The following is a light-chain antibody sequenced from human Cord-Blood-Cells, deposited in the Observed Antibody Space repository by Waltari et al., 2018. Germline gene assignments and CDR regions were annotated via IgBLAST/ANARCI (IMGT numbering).Light chain of an antibody. CDR2: YDS. V-gene: IGLV3-21*04. CDR3: QVWDSSSDHWV. J-gene: IGLJ3*02. CDR1: NIGSKS. Sequence: SYVLTQPPSVSVAPGKTARITCGGNNIGSKSVHWYQPKPGQAPVLVIYYDSDRPSGIPERFSGSNSGNTVTLTISRVEAGDEADYYCQVWDSSSDHWVFGGGTKLTVL.